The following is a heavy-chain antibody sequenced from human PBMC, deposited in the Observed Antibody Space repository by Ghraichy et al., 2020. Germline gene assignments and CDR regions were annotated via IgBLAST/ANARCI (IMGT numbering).Heavy chain of an antibody. D-gene: IGHD4-23*01. CDR3: ARDQYGGNKRANKHGAFDI. Sequence: GGSLRLSCAASGFTFSSYSMNWVRQAPGKGLEWVSSISSSSSYIYYADSVKGRFTISRDNAKNSLYLQMNSLRAEDTAVYYCARDQYGGNKRANKHGAFDIWGQGTMVTVSS. CDR2: ISSSSSYI. J-gene: IGHJ3*02. V-gene: IGHV3-21*01. CDR1: GFTFSSYS.